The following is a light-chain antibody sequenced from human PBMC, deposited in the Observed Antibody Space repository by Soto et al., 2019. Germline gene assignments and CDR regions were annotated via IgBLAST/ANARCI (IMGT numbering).Light chain of an antibody. CDR2: DAS. V-gene: IGKV3-11*01. CDR3: QQRVNWPLT. Sequence: EIVLTQSPATLSLSPGERATLSCRASQSISSHLAWYQQKPGQAPRLVMYDASNRATGIPARFSGRGSGTDFTLTISSLEPEDFAVYYCQQRVNWPLTFGGGTKVEIK. J-gene: IGKJ4*01. CDR1: QSISSH.